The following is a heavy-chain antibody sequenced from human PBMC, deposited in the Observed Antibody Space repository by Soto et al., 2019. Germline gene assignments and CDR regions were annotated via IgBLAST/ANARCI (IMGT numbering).Heavy chain of an antibody. D-gene: IGHD3-10*01. CDR1: GDTFSFYT. J-gene: IGHJ4*02. V-gene: IGHV1-69*02. CDR2: INPIVSMS. CDR3: AASYGSGYRAFDY. Sequence: QVQLVQSGTEVNKRGSSVKVSCKASGDTFSFYTINWVRQAPGLGLEWVGRINPIVSMSNYAQKFQGRVSMTADKSTSTAYMELRSLRSDDTAMYFCAASYGSGYRAFDYWGQGALVIVSS.